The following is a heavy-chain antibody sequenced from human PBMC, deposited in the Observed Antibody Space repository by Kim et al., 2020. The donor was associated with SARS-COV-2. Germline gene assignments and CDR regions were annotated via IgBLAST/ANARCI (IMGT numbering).Heavy chain of an antibody. CDR1: GGTLSSYG. CDR3: ARERTTSSGNYYYYGLVV. CDR2: IVPLFGTV. Sequence: SVKVSCKASGGTLSSYGISCVRQAPGQGLEWMGGIVPLFGTVNYAQKFQGRVTITADKSTSTAYMELSSLRSEDTAVYYCARERTTSSGNYYYYGLVVW. D-gene: IGHD6-25*01. V-gene: IGHV1-69*06. J-gene: IGHJ6*01.